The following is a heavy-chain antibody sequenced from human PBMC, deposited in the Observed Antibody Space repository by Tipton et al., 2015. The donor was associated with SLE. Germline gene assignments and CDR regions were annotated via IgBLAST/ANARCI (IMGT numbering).Heavy chain of an antibody. D-gene: IGHD5-12*01. Sequence: TLSLTCSVSGGSISRFYWNWIRQTPGKGLEWIGYIYYSGSTNYNPSLKSRVTMSLDTSKDQFSLKVNSVTAADTAVYYCAKYQKYGDYDGGAWFDPWGQGTRVTVSS. CDR2: IYYSGST. CDR3: AKYQKYGDYDGGAWFDP. CDR1: GGSISRFY. V-gene: IGHV4-59*07. J-gene: IGHJ5*02.